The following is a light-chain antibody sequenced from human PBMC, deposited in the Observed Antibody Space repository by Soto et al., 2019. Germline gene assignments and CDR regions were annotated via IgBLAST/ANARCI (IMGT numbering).Light chain of an antibody. J-gene: IGLJ3*02. CDR1: NSNVGSNS. CDR2: SDN. V-gene: IGLV1-44*01. Sequence: QSVLTQPPSASGTPGQRVTISCSGRNSNVGSNSVNWYQQLPGMAPKLLLYSDNQRPSGVPDRFSGSKSGSSASLAISGLQSDDEADYHCSTWDDTLSTWLFGGGTKQTVL. CDR3: STWDDTLSTWL.